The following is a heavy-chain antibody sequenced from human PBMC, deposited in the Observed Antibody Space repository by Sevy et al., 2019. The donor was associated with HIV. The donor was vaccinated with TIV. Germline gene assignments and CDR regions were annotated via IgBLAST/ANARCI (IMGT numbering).Heavy chain of an antibody. V-gene: IGHV4-34*01. CDR1: GGSFSGYY. CDR2: INHSGST. Sequence: SETLSLTCAVYGGSFSGYYWSWIRQPPGKGLEWIGEINHSGSTNYNPSLKSRVTISVDTSKNQFSLKLSSVTAADTAVYYCARGDRGYYDSSGYYRDYFDYWGQRTLVTVSS. J-gene: IGHJ4*02. D-gene: IGHD3-22*01. CDR3: ARGDRGYYDSSGYYRDYFDY.